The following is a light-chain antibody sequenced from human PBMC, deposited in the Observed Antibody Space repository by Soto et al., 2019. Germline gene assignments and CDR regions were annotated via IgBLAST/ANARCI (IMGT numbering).Light chain of an antibody. CDR2: DAS. Sequence: ETMMTQSADTLSGSLGERATLSWRASQSLRSSLAWYQQEHGQAPRLLIYDASTRATGIPARFSGSWYGTDFNLTISGLQSEDFAVYYCQQYNNWPQTFGQGTKVDIK. CDR3: QQYNNWPQT. J-gene: IGKJ1*01. CDR1: QSLRSS. V-gene: IGKV3-15*01.